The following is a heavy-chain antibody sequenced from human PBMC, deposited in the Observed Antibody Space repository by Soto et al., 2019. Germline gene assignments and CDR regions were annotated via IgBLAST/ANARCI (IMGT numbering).Heavy chain of an antibody. CDR1: GFPLSTSGVG. D-gene: IGHD3-16*02. J-gene: IGHJ4*02. Sequence: QITLNESGPTLVKPTQTLTLTCTFSGFPLSTSGVGVGWIRQPPGKALEWLALIYWDDDKRYSPSLKSRLTITKDTSKNQVVLTMTTVDPVDTATYYCAHAITFGGVIVGPFDYWGQGTLVTVSS. V-gene: IGHV2-5*02. CDR3: AHAITFGGVIVGPFDY. CDR2: IYWDDDK.